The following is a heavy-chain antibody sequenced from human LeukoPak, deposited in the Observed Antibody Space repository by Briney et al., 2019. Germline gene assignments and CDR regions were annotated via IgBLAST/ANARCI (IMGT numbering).Heavy chain of an antibody. V-gene: IGHV4-34*01. Sequence: SETLSLTCAVYGGSFSGYYWSWIRQPPGKGLEWIGEINHSGSTNYNPSLKSRVTISVGTSKNQFSLKLSSVTAAVTAVYYCARYSGYYYWGQETLVTVSS. D-gene: IGHD2-15*01. CDR2: INHSGST. CDR3: ARYSGYYY. CDR1: GGSFSGYY. J-gene: IGHJ4*02.